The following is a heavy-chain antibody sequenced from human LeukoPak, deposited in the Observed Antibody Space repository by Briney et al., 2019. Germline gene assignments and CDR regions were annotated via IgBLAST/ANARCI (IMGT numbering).Heavy chain of an antibody. V-gene: IGHV4-30-2*01. CDR3: TRAYTAAALYWYFDL. J-gene: IGHJ2*01. CDR1: GGSISSGGYY. CDR2: IYHSGST. D-gene: IGHD6-13*01. Sequence: SETLSLTCTVSGGSISSGGYYWSWIRQPPGKGLEWIGYIYHSGSTYYNPSLKSRVTISVDRSKNQFSLKLSSVTAADTAVYYCTRAYTAAALYWYFDLWGRGTLVTVSS.